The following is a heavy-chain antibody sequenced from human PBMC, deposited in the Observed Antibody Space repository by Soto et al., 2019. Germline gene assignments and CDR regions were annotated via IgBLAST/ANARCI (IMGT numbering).Heavy chain of an antibody. CDR3: ARDSYGYWGGRYYFDY. D-gene: IGHD5-18*01. Sequence: QVQLQQWGAGLLKPSETLSLTCAVYGGSFSGYYWSWIRQPPGKGLEWIGEINHSGSTNYNPSLKSRVTISVDTSKNQFSLKLSSVTAADTAVYYCARDSYGYWGGRYYFDYWGQGTLVTVSS. CDR2: INHSGST. CDR1: GGSFSGYY. J-gene: IGHJ4*02. V-gene: IGHV4-34*01.